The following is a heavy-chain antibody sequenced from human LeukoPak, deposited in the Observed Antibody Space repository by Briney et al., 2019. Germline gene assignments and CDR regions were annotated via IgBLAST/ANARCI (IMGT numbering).Heavy chain of an antibody. D-gene: IGHD2-15*01. CDR1: GFTFSNAW. CDR3: TTGKSGGRGGNLDY. J-gene: IGHJ4*02. V-gene: IGHV3-15*01. Sequence: PGGPLRLSCAASGFTFSNAWMSWVRQAPGKGPEWVGRIKSKTDGGTPDYAAPVKGRFTISRDDSKNMVLLQMNSLKTEDSAVYYCTTGKSGGRGGNLDYWGQGTLVTVSS. CDR2: IKSKTDGGTP.